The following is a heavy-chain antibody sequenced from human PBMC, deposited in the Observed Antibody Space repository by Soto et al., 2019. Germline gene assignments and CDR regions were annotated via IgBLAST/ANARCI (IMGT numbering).Heavy chain of an antibody. CDR2: IDYSGST. CDR3: AMIVQKDGSLLSNYDYGMDV. CDR1: GGTVRGGYYY. D-gene: IGHD3-22*01. V-gene: IGHV4-61*01. J-gene: IGHJ6*04. Sequence: SETLSLTCTVSGGTVRGGYYYLSWIRQPPGKGLEWIGYIDYSGSTNYNPSLKSRVTMSIDTSKNQFSLKLSSVTAADTAVYYCAMIVQKDGSLLSNYDYGMDVWGKGPTITFSS.